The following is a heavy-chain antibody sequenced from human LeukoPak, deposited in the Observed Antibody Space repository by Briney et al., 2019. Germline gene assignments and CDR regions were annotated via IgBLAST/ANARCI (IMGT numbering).Heavy chain of an antibody. CDR3: ARYFRSSGSGFDP. J-gene: IGHJ5*02. V-gene: IGHV4-30-2*01. Sequence: PSETLSLTCTVSGGSISGYYWSWIRQPPGKGLEWIGYIYHSGSTYYNPSLKSRVTISVDRSKNQFSLKLSSVTAADTAVYYCARYFRSSGSGFDPWGQGTLVTVSS. CDR2: IYHSGST. D-gene: IGHD3-22*01. CDR1: GGSISGYY.